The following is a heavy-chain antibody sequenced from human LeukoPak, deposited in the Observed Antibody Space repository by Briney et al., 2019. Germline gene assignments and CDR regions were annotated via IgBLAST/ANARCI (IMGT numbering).Heavy chain of an antibody. J-gene: IGHJ4*02. CDR3: AKSIRGGSDWYSQFDY. V-gene: IGHV3-9*01. CDR2: ISWNSGSI. CDR1: GFAFDDYA. D-gene: IGHD6-19*01. Sequence: GGSLRLSCAASGFAFDDYAMHWVRQAPGKGLEWVSGISWNSGSIGYADSLKGRFTISRDNAKNSLYLQMNSLRAEDTALYYCAKSIRGGSDWYSQFDYWGQGTLVTVSS.